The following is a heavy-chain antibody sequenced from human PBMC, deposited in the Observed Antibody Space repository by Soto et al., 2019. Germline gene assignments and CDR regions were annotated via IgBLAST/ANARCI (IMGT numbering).Heavy chain of an antibody. CDR2: LYDVDGS. Sequence: GSLRLSCAASGLTVSGKKYVAWVRQAPGKGLEWVSALYDVDGSFYADSVKGRFTTSSDSSKTTVYLQMNGLRPDDTAVYYCATWHEREHAYDVWGQGTTVTVSS. V-gene: IGHV3-53*01. CDR1: GLTVSGKKY. D-gene: IGHD1-1*01. J-gene: IGHJ3*01. CDR3: ATWHEREHAYDV.